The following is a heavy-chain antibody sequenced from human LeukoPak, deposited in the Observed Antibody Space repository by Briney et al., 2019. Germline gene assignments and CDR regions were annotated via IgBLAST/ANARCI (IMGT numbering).Heavy chain of an antibody. CDR2: VYNSGST. V-gene: IGHV4-61*02. CDR1: GGSISRGSYY. Sequence: PSETLSLTCIVSGGSISRGSYYWNWIRQPAGKGLEWMGRVYNSGSTNYNPSLKSRVTISTDMSKNQFSLKLSSVTAADTAVYYCARDLHSYGYLGGPISDYWGQGTLVTVSS. D-gene: IGHD5-18*01. CDR3: ARDLHSYGYLGGPISDY. J-gene: IGHJ4*02.